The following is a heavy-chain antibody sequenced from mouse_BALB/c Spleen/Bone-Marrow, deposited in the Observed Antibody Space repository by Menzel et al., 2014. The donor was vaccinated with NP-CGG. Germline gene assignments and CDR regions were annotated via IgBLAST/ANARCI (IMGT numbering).Heavy chain of an antibody. D-gene: IGHD1-1*01. V-gene: IGHV1-4*02. J-gene: IGHJ2*01. CDR2: INPSIGYT. Sequence: VQLQQSAVELARPGASVKLSCKASGYIFTSYTIQWIKQRPGQGLEWIGYINPSIGYTEYNQKFKDKTTLTADTSSSTTYMQLSSLTSEDSAVYYCAREGTYYAYFDYWGQGTTLTVSS. CDR1: GYIFTSYT. CDR3: AREGTYYAYFDY.